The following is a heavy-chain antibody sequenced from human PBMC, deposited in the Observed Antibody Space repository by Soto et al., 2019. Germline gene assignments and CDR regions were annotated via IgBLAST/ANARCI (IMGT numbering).Heavy chain of an antibody. CDR1: EFTFSNYA. V-gene: IGHV3-23*01. J-gene: IGHJ4*02. Sequence: EVQLLESGGGLVQPGGSLRLSCAASEFTFSNYAMSWVRQAPGKGLEWVSAISYGGGTTYYADSVKGRFTIYRDNPKNTLYLQMNSLRAEDTAVYYCAKNPGYYYDSTGYHFDYWGQGTLVTVSS. CDR2: ISYGGGTT. D-gene: IGHD3-22*01. CDR3: AKNPGYYYDSTGYHFDY.